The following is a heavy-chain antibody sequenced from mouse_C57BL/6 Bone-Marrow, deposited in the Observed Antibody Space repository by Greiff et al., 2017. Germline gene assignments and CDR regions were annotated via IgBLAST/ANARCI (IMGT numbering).Heavy chain of an antibody. CDR2: IDPSDSYT. J-gene: IGHJ3*01. Sequence: QVQLQQPGAELVKPGASVKLSCKASGYTFTSYWMQWVKQRPGQGLEWIGEIDPSDSYTNYNQKFKGKATLSVDTSSSTAYMQLSSLTSEDSAVYYCAGSVYDYDEGTWFAYWGQGTLVTVTA. V-gene: IGHV1-50*01. CDR1: GYTFTSYW. D-gene: IGHD2-4*01. CDR3: AGSVYDYDEGTWFAY.